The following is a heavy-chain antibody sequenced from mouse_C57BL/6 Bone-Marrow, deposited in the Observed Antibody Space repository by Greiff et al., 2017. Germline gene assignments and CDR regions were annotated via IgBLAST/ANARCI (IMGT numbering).Heavy chain of an antibody. CDR2: IDPENGDT. J-gene: IGHJ4*01. Sequence: EVQLQQSGAELVRPGASVKLSCTASGFNIKDDYMHWVKQRPEQGLEWIGWIDPENGDTEYASKFQGKATITADTSSNTAYRQLSSLTSEDTAVYYCTTVFITTVVATGAMDYWGQGTSVAVSS. V-gene: IGHV14-4*01. CDR3: TTVFITTVVATGAMDY. CDR1: GFNIKDDY. D-gene: IGHD1-1*01.